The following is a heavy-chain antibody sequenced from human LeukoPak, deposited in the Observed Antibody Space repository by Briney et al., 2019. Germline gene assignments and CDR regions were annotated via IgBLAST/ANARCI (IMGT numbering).Heavy chain of an antibody. V-gene: IGHV4-39*07. CDR3: VRARDIAVSWFGDLLSSETYFDY. Sequence: PSETLSLTCTVSGGSISSSSYYWGWIRQPPGKGLEWIGSIYYSGSTNYNPSLKSRVTISVDTSKNQFSLKLSSVTAADAAVYYCVRARDIAVSWFGDLLSSETYFDYWGQGTPVTVSS. J-gene: IGHJ4*02. CDR2: IYYSGST. CDR1: GGSISSSSYY. D-gene: IGHD3-10*01.